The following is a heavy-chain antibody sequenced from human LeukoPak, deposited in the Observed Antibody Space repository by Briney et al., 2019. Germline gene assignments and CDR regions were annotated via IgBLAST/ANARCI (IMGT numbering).Heavy chain of an antibody. CDR1: GGTFSSYA. Sequence: ASVKVSCKASGGTFSSYAISWVRQAPGQGLEWMGGIIPIFGTANYAQKFQGRVTITADESTSTAYMELSSLRSEDTAVYYCARDPSQSTASYYYYYMDVWGKGTTVTVSS. CDR2: IIPIFGTA. D-gene: IGHD2-21*02. CDR3: ARDPSQSTASYYYYYMDV. V-gene: IGHV1-69*13. J-gene: IGHJ6*03.